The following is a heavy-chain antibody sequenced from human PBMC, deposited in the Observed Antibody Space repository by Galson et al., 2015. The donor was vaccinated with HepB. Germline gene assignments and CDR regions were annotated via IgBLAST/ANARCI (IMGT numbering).Heavy chain of an antibody. J-gene: IGHJ5*02. Sequence: SLRLSCAASGFTFSSYWMSWVRQAPGKGLEWVANIKQDGSEKYYVDSVKGRFTISRDNAKNSLYLQMNSLRAEDTAVYYCARDAYGSGSYYFPPSWFDPWGQGTLVTVSS. CDR3: ARDAYGSGSYYFPPSWFDP. CDR2: IKQDGSEK. CDR1: GFTFSSYW. D-gene: IGHD3-10*01. V-gene: IGHV3-7*03.